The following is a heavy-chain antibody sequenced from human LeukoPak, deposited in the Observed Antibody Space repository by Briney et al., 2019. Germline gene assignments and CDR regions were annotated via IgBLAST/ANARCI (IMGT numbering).Heavy chain of an antibody. V-gene: IGHV4-39*01. D-gene: IGHD1-1*01. CDR2: IYYSGST. CDR1: GGSLSSSSYY. Sequence: SETLSLTCTVSGGSLSSSSYYWGWIRQPPGKGLEWIGSIYYSGSTYYNPSLKSRVTISVDTSKNQFSLKLSSVTAADTAVYYCARQVPGREDYWGQGTLVTVSS. J-gene: IGHJ4*02. CDR3: ARQVPGREDY.